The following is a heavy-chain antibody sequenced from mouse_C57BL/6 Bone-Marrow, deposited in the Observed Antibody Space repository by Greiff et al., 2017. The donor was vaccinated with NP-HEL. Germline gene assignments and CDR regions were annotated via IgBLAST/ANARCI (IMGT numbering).Heavy chain of an antibody. Sequence: VQLQQSGPELARPWASVKLSCKASGYTFTSYWMQWVKQRPGQGLEWIGEIDPSDSYTNYNQKFKGKATLTVDTSSSTAYMQLSSLTSEDSAVYYCASLLWGYWGQGTTLTVSS. CDR3: ASLLWGY. D-gene: IGHD2-10*01. V-gene: IGHV1-50*01. J-gene: IGHJ2*01. CDR2: IDPSDSYT. CDR1: GYTFTSYW.